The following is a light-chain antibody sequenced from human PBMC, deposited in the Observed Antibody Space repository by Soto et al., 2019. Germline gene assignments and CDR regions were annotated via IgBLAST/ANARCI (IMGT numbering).Light chain of an antibody. J-gene: IGKJ4*01. CDR3: QQYGSSPLT. CDR2: GAS. Sequence: EIVLTQSAGTLSLSPGERATLSCRVSQSVSSSYLAWYQQKPGQAPRLLIYGASIRATGIPDRFSGSGSGTDFTLTISRLEPEDFAVYSCQQYGSSPLTFGGGTKVEIK. V-gene: IGKV3-20*01. CDR1: QSVSSSY.